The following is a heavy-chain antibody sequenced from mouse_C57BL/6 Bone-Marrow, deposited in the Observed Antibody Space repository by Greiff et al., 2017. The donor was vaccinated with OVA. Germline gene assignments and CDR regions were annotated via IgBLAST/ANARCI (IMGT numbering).Heavy chain of an antibody. CDR3: ARTGYDEAPYWYFDV. J-gene: IGHJ1*03. V-gene: IGHV1-64*01. Sequence: QVQLKQPGAELVKPGASVKLSCKASGYTFTSYWMHWVKQRPGQGLEWIGMIHPNSGSTNYNEKFKSKATLTVDKSSSTAYMQLSSLTSEDSAVYYCARTGYDEAPYWYFDVWGTGTTVTVSS. D-gene: IGHD2-2*01. CDR1: GYTFTSYW. CDR2: IHPNSGST.